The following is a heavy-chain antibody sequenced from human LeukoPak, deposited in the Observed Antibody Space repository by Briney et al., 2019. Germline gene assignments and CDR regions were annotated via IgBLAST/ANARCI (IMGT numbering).Heavy chain of an antibody. Sequence: GGSQTLLCTASGYLYSRCRELCLRQAPGKGLVWVSHIKSDGSTNYADSGKGRFTISRDNAKSTVSLQMNSLRAEETGVYYCARAPAEIGVYYPVFFQHWGQGTLVTVSS. V-gene: IGHV3-74*01. D-gene: IGHD3-22*01. CDR2: IKSDGST. J-gene: IGHJ1*01. CDR3: ARAPAEIGVYYPVFFQH. CDR1: GYLYSRCR.